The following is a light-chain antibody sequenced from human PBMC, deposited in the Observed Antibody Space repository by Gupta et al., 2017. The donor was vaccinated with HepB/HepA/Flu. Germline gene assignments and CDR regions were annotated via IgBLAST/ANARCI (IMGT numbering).Light chain of an antibody. V-gene: IGLV1-40*01. Sequence: QSVLTQPPSVSGAPGQRVTISCPGRSSNIGAGYDVHWYQQLPGTAPKLLIYGNSNRPSGVPDRFSGSKSGTSASLAITGLQAEDEADYYGQSYDSSLSGWVFGGGTKLTVL. CDR3: QSYDSSLSGWV. CDR2: GNS. J-gene: IGLJ2*01. CDR1: SSNIGAGYD.